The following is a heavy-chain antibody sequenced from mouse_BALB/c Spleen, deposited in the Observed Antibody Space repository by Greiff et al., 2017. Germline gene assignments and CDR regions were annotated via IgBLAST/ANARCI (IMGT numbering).Heavy chain of an antibody. CDR1: GYTFTSYW. V-gene: IGHV1-69*02. J-gene: IGHJ3*01. D-gene: IGHD2-4*01. CDR2: IYPSDSYT. Sequence: VQLQQPGAELVRPGPSVKLSCKASGYTFTSYWINWVKQWPGQGLEWIGNIYPSDSYTNYNQKFKDKATLTVDKSSSTAYMQLSSPTSEDSAVYYCTRSGGDYDAWFAYWGQGTLVTVSA. CDR3: TRSGGDYDAWFAY.